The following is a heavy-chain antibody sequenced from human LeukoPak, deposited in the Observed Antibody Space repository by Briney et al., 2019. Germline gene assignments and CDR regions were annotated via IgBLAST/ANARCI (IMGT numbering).Heavy chain of an antibody. D-gene: IGHD3-22*01. CDR2: FDPEDGET. CDR1: GYTLTELS. CDR3: ARDDSGYYYGWFDP. V-gene: IGHV1-24*01. J-gene: IGHJ5*02. Sequence: ASVKVSCKVSGYTLTELSMHWVRQAPGKGLEWMGGFDPEDGETIYAQKFQGRVTMTEDTSTDTAYMELSSLRSEGTAVYYCARDDSGYYYGWFDPWGQGTLVTVSS.